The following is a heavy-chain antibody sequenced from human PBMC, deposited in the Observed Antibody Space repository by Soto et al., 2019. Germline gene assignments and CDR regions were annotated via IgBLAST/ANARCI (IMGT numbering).Heavy chain of an antibody. V-gene: IGHV4-30-2*01. Sequence: SETLSLTCAVSGGSISGGGYSWNWIRQPPGKGLEYIGYIYHSGGTYYNPSLRSRVNISVDKSKNHFTLKLSSVTAADTAVYYCARGGYSGFHFMFDYWGQGTLVTVSS. CDR3: ARGGYSGFHFMFDY. CDR2: IYHSGGT. D-gene: IGHD5-12*01. CDR1: GGSISGGGYS. J-gene: IGHJ4*02.